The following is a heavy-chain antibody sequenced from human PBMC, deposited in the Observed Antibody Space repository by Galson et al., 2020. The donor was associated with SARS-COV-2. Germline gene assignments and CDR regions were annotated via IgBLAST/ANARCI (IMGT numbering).Heavy chain of an antibody. J-gene: IGHJ3*01. CDR2: ISYDGSDK. V-gene: IGHV3-30*18. CDR1: GFTFSSYG. Sequence: GESLKISCAASGFTFSSYGMHWVRQAPGKGLEWVAVISYDGSDKYYADSVKGRFTISRDNSKNTLSLQMNSLRTEDTAVYYCAKGRLWFVIDDAFDFWGQGTMVTVSS. CDR3: AKGRLWFVIDDAFDF. D-gene: IGHD3-10*01.